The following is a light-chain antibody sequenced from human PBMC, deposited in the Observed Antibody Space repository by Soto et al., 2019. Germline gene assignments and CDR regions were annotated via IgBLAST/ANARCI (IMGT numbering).Light chain of an antibody. CDR3: QQYNSYSPT. V-gene: IGKV3-20*01. J-gene: IGKJ1*01. CDR2: GAS. CDR1: QSVSSSY. Sequence: EILITQSPGTLSLSPGERATLSCRASQSVSSSYLAWYQQKPGQAPRLLIYGASTRDTDVPDRFSGSGSGADFTLTISGLQPGDSETYYCQQYNSYSPTFGQGTKVDIK.